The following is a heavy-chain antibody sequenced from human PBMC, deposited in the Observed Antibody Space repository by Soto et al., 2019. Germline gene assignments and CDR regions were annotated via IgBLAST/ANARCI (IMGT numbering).Heavy chain of an antibody. CDR2: IYYSGST. Sequence: SETLSLICTVSGGSISSSSYYWGWIRQPPGKGLEWIGSIYYSGSTYYNPSLKSRVTISVDTSKNQFSLKLSSVTAADTAVYYCARWRAVARYGMDVWGQGTTVTVSS. V-gene: IGHV4-39*01. D-gene: IGHD6-19*01. CDR3: ARWRAVARYGMDV. J-gene: IGHJ6*02. CDR1: GGSISSSSYY.